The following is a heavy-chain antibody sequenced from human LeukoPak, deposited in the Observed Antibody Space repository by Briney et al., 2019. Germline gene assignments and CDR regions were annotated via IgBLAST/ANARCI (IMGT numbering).Heavy chain of an antibody. CDR3: AKDGDSKLHGYYFDY. D-gene: IGHD2-2*03. J-gene: IGHJ4*02. V-gene: IGHV4-59*01. CDR2: IYYSGST. Sequence: SETLSLTCTVSGGSISSYYWSWIRQPPGKGLEWIGYIYYSGSTNYNPSLKSRVTISVDTSKNQFSLKLSSVTAADTAVYYCAKDGDSKLHGYYFDYWGQGTLVTVSS. CDR1: GGSISSYY.